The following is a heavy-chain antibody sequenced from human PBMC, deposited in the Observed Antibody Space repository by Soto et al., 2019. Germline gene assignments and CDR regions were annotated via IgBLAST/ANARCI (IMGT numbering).Heavy chain of an antibody. CDR1: GFSFSDFY. CDR2: ISGSGTII. CDR3: ARPGSGYYWDWYFDL. D-gene: IGHD5-12*01. V-gene: IGHV3-11*01. Sequence: QVQVVESGGGLVKPGGSLRLSCAASGFSFSDFYMIWIRQAPGKGLEWISYISGSGTIIYYADSVKGRFTVSRDNAKNSLDLQMNSLRAEDTAVYYCARPGSGYYWDWYFDLWGRGTLVTVSS. J-gene: IGHJ2*01.